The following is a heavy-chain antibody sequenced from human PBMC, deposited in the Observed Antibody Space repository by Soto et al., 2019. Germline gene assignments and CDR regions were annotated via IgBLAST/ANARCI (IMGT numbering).Heavy chain of an antibody. CDR1: GFTFSGYA. Sequence: QVQLVESGGGVVQPGGSLRLSCAASGFTFSGYAMHWVRQAPGKGLGWVAVIHNDGKTQYYADSVKGRFTVSRDNSKNNLYVEMNNLRDEYTAMYYCAKETNAYEINFWGQGTLVTVSP. J-gene: IGHJ4*02. D-gene: IGHD3-9*01. V-gene: IGHV3-30*04. CDR3: AKETNAYEINF. CDR2: IHNDGKTQ.